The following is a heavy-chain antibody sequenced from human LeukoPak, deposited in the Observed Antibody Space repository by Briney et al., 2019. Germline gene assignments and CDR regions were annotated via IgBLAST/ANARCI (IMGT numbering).Heavy chain of an antibody. V-gene: IGHV3-66*01. CDR1: GITISTNY. Sequence: GGSLRLSYAASGITISTNYITWLRQAPGKGLQWVSVLYSGDATYYADSVKGRFTISRDNSKNTLYLQMNSLRAEDTAVYYCARGAPIRDYDNYGIVDYWGQGTLVTVSS. D-gene: IGHD3-22*01. CDR3: ARGAPIRDYDNYGIVDY. J-gene: IGHJ4*02. CDR2: LYSGDAT.